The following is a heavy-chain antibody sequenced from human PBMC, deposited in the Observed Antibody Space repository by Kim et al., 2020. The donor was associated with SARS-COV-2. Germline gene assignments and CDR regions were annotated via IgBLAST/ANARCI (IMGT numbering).Heavy chain of an antibody. CDR3: ARGGYGSGSPVDY. V-gene: IGHV3-21*01. J-gene: IGHJ4*02. D-gene: IGHD3-10*01. Sequence: EDSVKGAFTISSDNAKNSLYLQMNRLRAEDTAVYYCARGGYGSGSPVDYWGQGTLVTVSS.